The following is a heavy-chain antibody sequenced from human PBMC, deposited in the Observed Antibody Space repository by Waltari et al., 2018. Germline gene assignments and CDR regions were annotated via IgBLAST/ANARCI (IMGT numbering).Heavy chain of an antibody. Sequence: QVQLQESGPGLVKPSETLSLTCTVSGGSISSYYWSWIRQPPGKGLEWIGYIYYSGSTNSNPSLKSRFTISVDTSKNQFSLKLSSVTAADTAVYYCARVRIAAAGLDYWGQGTLVTVSS. CDR2: IYYSGST. CDR3: ARVRIAAAGLDY. V-gene: IGHV4-59*01. D-gene: IGHD6-13*01. J-gene: IGHJ4*02. CDR1: GGSISSYY.